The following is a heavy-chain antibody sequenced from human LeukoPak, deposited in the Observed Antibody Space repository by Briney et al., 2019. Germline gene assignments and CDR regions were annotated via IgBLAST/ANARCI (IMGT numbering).Heavy chain of an antibody. V-gene: IGHV3-48*01. J-gene: IGHJ4*02. CDR1: GFTFSSYS. Sequence: GGSLRLSCAASGFTFSSYSMNWVRQAPGKGLEWVSYISSSSSTIYYADSVKGRFTISRDNAKNSLYLQMNSLRAEDTAVYYCARVGCSSTSCYIFDSVIQEELVDYWGQGTLVTVSS. D-gene: IGHD2-2*02. CDR2: ISSSSSTI. CDR3: ARVGCSSTSCYIFDSVIQEELVDY.